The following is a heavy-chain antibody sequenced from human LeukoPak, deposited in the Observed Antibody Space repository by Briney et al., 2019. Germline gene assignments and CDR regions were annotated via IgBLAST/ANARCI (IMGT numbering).Heavy chain of an antibody. Sequence: GGSLRLSCAASGFTFRSYDMHWVRQATGKGLEWVSGIGTAGEIYYPGSVKGRFTISRENAKNSLYLQMNSLRAEDTAVYYCARDKWFGEFRNNWFDPWGQGTLVTVSS. J-gene: IGHJ5*02. CDR3: ARDKWFGEFRNNWFDP. V-gene: IGHV3-13*01. D-gene: IGHD3-10*01. CDR1: GFTFRSYD. CDR2: IGTAGEI.